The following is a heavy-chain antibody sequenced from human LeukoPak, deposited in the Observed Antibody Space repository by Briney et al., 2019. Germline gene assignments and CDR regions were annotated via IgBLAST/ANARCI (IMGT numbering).Heavy chain of an antibody. Sequence: QPGGSLRLSCAASGFTVSSNYMSWVRQAPGKGLEWVANIKQDGSEKYYVDSVKGRFTISRDNAKNSLYLQMNSLRAEDTAVYYRARESFAARWDWGQGTLVTVSS. D-gene: IGHD6-6*01. CDR3: ARESFAARWD. J-gene: IGHJ4*02. V-gene: IGHV3-7*01. CDR1: GFTVSSNY. CDR2: IKQDGSEK.